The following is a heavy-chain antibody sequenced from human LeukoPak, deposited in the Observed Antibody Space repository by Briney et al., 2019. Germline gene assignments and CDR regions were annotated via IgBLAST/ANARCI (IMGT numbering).Heavy chain of an antibody. CDR1: GFTFSSYW. J-gene: IGHJ4*02. V-gene: IGHV3-21*01. CDR3: ARDSDSSGHYYMDYFDY. Sequence: GGSLRLSCAASGFTFSSYWMTWVRQAPGKGLEWVSSISSSSRGINYADSVKGRFTISRDNAWNSLYLQMNSLRAEDTAVYYCARDSDSSGHYYMDYFDYWGQGALVTVSS. D-gene: IGHD3-22*01. CDR2: ISSSSRGI.